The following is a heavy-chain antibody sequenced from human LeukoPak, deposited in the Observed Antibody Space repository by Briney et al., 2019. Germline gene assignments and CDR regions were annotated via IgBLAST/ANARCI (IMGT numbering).Heavy chain of an antibody. Sequence: GGSLRLSCAASGFTFSSYAMSWVRQASGKGLEWVSAISGSGGSTYYADSVKGRFTISRDNSKNTLYLQMNSLRAEDTAVYYCAKGVLVPAAMTGPDAFDIWGQGTMVTVSS. CDR1: GFTFSSYA. CDR2: ISGSGGST. V-gene: IGHV3-23*01. CDR3: AKGVLVPAAMTGPDAFDI. D-gene: IGHD2-2*01. J-gene: IGHJ3*02.